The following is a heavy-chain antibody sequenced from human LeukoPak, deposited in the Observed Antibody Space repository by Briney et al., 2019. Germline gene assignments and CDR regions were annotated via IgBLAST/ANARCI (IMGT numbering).Heavy chain of an antibody. CDR1: GFTFSTYS. D-gene: IGHD3-10*01. CDR3: ARDRGPTGFDY. Sequence: GGSLRLSCAASGFTFSTYSMNWVRQAPGKGLEWVSSISTSSSYIYYADSVKGRFTISRDNAKNSLYLQMNSLRAEDTAVYYCARDRGPTGFDYWGQGTLVTVSS. V-gene: IGHV3-21*01. CDR2: ISTSSSYI. J-gene: IGHJ4*02.